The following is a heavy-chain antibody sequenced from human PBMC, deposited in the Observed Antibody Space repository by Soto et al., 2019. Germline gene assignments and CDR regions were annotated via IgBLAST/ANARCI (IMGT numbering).Heavy chain of an antibody. Sequence: SLTYSVAYGTIVSSSYTRGWTHKPPGKGLEWIGGIYYSGTTYYNPSLKSRVTISVDTSKNQFSLILRSVTAADTAVYYCAKLAGYCSSSSCYGDYAMDVWGQGTTVTVSS. CDR2: IYYSGTT. V-gene: IGHV4-39*01. J-gene: IGHJ6*02. D-gene: IGHD2-2*01. CDR3: AKLAGYCSSSSCYGDYAMDV. CDR1: YGTIVSSSYT.